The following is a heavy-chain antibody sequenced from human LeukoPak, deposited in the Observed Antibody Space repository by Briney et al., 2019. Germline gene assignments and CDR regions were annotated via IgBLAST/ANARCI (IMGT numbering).Heavy chain of an antibody. CDR1: GFTVRSNY. V-gene: IGHV3-53*01. D-gene: IGHD3-22*01. CDR2: IYSGGST. J-gene: IGHJ4*02. Sequence: GGSLRLCCAASGFTVRSNYMSWVRQAPGKGLEWVSVIYSGGSTYYADSVKGRFTISRDNSKNTLYLQMNSLRAEDTAVYYCARGSGYDSSGYLDYWGQGTLVTVSS. CDR3: ARGSGYDSSGYLDY.